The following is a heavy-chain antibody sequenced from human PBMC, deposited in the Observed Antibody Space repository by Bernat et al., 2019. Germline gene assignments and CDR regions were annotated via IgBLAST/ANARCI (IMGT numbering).Heavy chain of an antibody. CDR1: GFTFSPYW. J-gene: IGHJ6*02. V-gene: IGHV3-74*01. Sequence: EVQLVESGGGLVQTGGSLGLSCATSGFTFSPYWMHWVRQAPGKGLVWVSRMNSDGSSISYADSVKGRFTISRDNAKNTLYLQMNSLRADDSAVYYCAREVYFGLDVWGQGTTVTVPS. CDR2: MNSDGSSI. CDR3: AREVYFGLDV.